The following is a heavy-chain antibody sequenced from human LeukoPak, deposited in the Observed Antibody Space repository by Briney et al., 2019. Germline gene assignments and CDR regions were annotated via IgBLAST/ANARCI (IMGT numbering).Heavy chain of an antibody. D-gene: IGHD3-16*02. V-gene: IGHV4-59*01. CDR2: IYYSGST. Sequence: KSSETLSLTCTVSGVSISSYYWSWIRQPPGKGLEWIGYIYYSGSTNYNPSLKSRVTISVDTSKNQFSLKLSSVTAADTAVYYCASSISFYYYYYGMDVWGQGTTVTVSS. CDR3: ASSISFYYYYYGMDV. CDR1: GVSISSYY. J-gene: IGHJ6*02.